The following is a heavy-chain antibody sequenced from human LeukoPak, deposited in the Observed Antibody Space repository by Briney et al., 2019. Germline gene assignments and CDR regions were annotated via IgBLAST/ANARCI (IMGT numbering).Heavy chain of an antibody. J-gene: IGHJ3*02. CDR2: ISSNGGST. CDR3: ARGQVGAINDAFDI. Sequence: GGSLRLSCAASGFTFSSYAMHWVRQAPGKGLEYVSGISSNGGSTYYANSVKGRFTISRDNSKNTLYLQTGSLRAEDMAVYYCARGQVGAINDAFDIWGQGTMVTVSS. V-gene: IGHV3-64*01. CDR1: GFTFSSYA. D-gene: IGHD1-26*01.